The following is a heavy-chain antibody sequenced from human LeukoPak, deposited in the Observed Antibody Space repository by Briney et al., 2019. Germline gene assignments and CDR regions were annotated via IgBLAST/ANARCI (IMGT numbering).Heavy chain of an antibody. CDR3: ARDKGYNYGPFDY. CDR1: GGSISSGDYY. V-gene: IGHV4-30-4*01. J-gene: IGHJ4*02. CDR2: IYYSEST. D-gene: IGHD5-18*01. Sequence: SQTLSLTCTVSGGSISSGDYYWSWIRQPPGKGLEWIAYIYYSESTYYTPSLESRVPISVDTSKNQFSLKLSSVTAADTAVYYCARDKGYNYGPFDYWGQGTLVTVSS.